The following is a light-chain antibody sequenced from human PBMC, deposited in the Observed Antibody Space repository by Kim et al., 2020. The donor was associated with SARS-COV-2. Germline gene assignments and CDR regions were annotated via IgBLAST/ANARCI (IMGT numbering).Light chain of an antibody. CDR2: SAS. CDR3: QQSNSFPIT. J-gene: IGKJ5*01. CDR1: QTISNY. V-gene: IGKV1-39*01. Sequence: ASIGDRVNITCRASQTISNYLNWYQHKSGKAPRLLIYSASRLYSEVPSRFSGSGSGTDFTLTISSLQHEDFGIYYCQQSNSFPITFGQGTRLEIK.